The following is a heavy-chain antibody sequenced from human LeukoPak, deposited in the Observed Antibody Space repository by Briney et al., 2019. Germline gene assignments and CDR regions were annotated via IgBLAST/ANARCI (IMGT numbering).Heavy chain of an antibody. CDR2: IGNNGDTI. J-gene: IGHJ4*02. V-gene: IGHV3-11*01. CDR3: ARDPSRVGYSSSRSSGPIDY. Sequence: PGGSLRLSCAASGFTFSDYYMNWIRQAPGKGLEWVSYIGNNGDTIYYADSVKGRFTISRDNAKNSLYLQMNSLRAEDTAVYYCARDPSRVGYSSSRSSGPIDYWGQGTLVTVSS. D-gene: IGHD6-13*01. CDR1: GFTFSDYY.